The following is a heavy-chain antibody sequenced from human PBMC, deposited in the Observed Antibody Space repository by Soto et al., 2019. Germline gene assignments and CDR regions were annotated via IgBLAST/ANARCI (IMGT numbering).Heavy chain of an antibody. CDR1: GVSITNSNW. Sequence: QVQLQESGPRLVKPSGTLSLTCTVSGVSITNSNWWSWVRLPPAKGLEWIGDIYHAGSTKYNPSLERRVTMSVDTSNNQFALKLTAVTAADTAVYFCERGPTIVGNTTPLDSWGQGTLVTVS. V-gene: IGHV4-4*02. CDR2: IYHAGST. CDR3: ERGPTIVGNTTPLDS. D-gene: IGHD3-10*01. J-gene: IGHJ4*02.